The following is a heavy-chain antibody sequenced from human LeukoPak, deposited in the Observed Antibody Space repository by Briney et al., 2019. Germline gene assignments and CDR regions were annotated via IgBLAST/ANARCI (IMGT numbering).Heavy chain of an antibody. J-gene: IGHJ6*03. Sequence: GGSLRLSCAASGFTFSSHTMHLVRQAPGKGLEYVSAISSNGGSTYYANSVKGRFTISRDNSKNTLFLQMGSLRAEDMAVYYCAREDHFYYYMDVWGKGTTVTVSS. CDR1: GFTFSSHT. CDR3: AREDHFYYYMDV. V-gene: IGHV3-64*01. CDR2: ISSNGGST.